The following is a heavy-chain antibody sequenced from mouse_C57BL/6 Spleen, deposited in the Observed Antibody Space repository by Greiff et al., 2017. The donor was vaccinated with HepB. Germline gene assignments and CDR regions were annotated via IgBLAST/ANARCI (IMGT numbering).Heavy chain of an antibody. J-gene: IGHJ3*01. D-gene: IGHD2-12*01. CDR1: GYAFTNYL. Sequence: QVQLQQSGAELVRPGTSVKVSCKASGYAFTNYLIEWVKQRPGQGLEWIGVINPGSGGTNYNEKFKGKATLTADKSSSTAYLQLSSLTSEDSAVYFCAKRGVYDAWFAYWGKGTLVTVSA. CDR2: INPGSGGT. CDR3: AKRGVYDAWFAY. V-gene: IGHV1-54*01.